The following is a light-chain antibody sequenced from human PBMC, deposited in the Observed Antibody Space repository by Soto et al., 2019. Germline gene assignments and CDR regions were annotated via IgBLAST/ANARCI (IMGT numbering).Light chain of an antibody. J-gene: IGKJ5*01. V-gene: IGKV1-6*01. CDR2: AAS. Sequence: AIQMTQSPSSLSASVEDRVTISCRASQGIRNDLGWYQQKPGKAPKLLIYAASSLQSGVPSRFSGSGSGTDFTLTISSLQPEDFATYYCLQDYNYPTFGQGTRLEIK. CDR3: LQDYNYPT. CDR1: QGIRND.